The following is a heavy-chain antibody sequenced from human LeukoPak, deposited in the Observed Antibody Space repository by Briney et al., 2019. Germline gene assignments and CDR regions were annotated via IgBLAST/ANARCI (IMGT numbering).Heavy chain of an antibody. V-gene: IGHV1-3*01. CDR1: GYTFTNHA. CDR2: INAGNGHT. Sequence: ASVTVSCKASGYTFTNHAMQWVRQAPGQRLEWMGWINAGNGHTKYSQKFQGRVTITRDTSASTAYMELSSLRSEDTAVYYCASGIWSETYSAYYLDYWGQGTLVTVSS. CDR3: ASGIWSETYSAYYLDY. D-gene: IGHD1-26*01. J-gene: IGHJ4*02.